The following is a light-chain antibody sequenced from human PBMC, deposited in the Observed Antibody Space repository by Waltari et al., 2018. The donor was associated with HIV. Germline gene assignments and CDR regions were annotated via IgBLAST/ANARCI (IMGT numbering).Light chain of an antibody. V-gene: IGLV1-47*01. CDR1: NSNIGSSS. Sequence: QPVLTQLPSMSGTPGQTVTISCSGSNSNIGSSSMYWYQHLPGPTPRLPIYSNNERPSGVPDRFSGSKSGTSASLTISGLRSEDEADYYCSTWDESQSFQVFGGGTKVTVL. J-gene: IGLJ3*02. CDR3: STWDESQSFQV. CDR2: SNN.